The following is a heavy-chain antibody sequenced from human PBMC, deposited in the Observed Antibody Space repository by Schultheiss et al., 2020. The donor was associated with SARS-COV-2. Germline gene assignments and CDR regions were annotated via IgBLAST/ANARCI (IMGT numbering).Heavy chain of an antibody. CDR1: GGSFSGYY. CDR3: ARVLLWFGESSDYYYGMDV. V-gene: IGHV4-34*01. Sequence: SQTLSLTCAVYGGSFSGYYWSWIRQPPGKGLEWIGEINHSGSTNYNPSLKSRVTISVDTSKNQFSLQLNSVTPEDTAVYYCARVLLWFGESSDYYYGMDVWGQGTTVTVSS. D-gene: IGHD3-10*01. J-gene: IGHJ6*02. CDR2: INHSGST.